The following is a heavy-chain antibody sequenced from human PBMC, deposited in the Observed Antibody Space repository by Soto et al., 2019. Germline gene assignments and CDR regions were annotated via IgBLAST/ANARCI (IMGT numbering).Heavy chain of an antibody. CDR3: ARDGLGAYTYGSYYFDY. V-gene: IGHV3-23*01. CDR2: ISTSGGST. Sequence: EVQLLESGGGLVQPGGSLRLSCAASGFTFSNYAMSWVRQAPGKGLEWVSTISTSGGSTYSADSVKGRLTISRDNSXNXXYLHMNSLRAEDTAVYYCARDGLGAYTYGSYYFDYWGQGTLVTVSS. J-gene: IGHJ4*02. D-gene: IGHD5-18*01. CDR1: GFTFSNYA.